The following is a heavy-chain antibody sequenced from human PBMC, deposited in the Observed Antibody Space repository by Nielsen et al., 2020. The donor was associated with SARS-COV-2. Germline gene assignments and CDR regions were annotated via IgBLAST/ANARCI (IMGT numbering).Heavy chain of an antibody. CDR1: GFTFSSYA. CDR2: ISYDGSNK. J-gene: IGHJ3*02. CDR3: ARDRGGTIGSGYLVYAFDI. V-gene: IGHV3-30-3*01. D-gene: IGHD3-22*01. Sequence: GESLKISCAASGFTFSSYAMHWVRQAPGKGLEWVAVISYDGSNKYYADSVKGRFTISRDNSKNTLYLQMNSLRAEDTAVYYCARDRGGTIGSGYLVYAFDIWGQGTMVTVSS.